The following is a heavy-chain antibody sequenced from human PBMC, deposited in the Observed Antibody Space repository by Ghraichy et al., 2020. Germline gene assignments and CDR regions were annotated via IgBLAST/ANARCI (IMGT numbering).Heavy chain of an antibody. J-gene: IGHJ3*02. V-gene: IGHV4-39*01. D-gene: IGHD6-13*01. CDR3: ARHVEAIAAAGNDAFDI. Sequence: SETLSLTCTVSGGSISSSSYYWGWIRQPPGKGLEWIGSIYYSGSTYYNPSLKSRVTISVDTSKNQFSLKLSSVTAADTAVYYCARHVEAIAAAGNDAFDIWGQGTMVTVSS. CDR2: IYYSGST. CDR1: GGSISSSSYY.